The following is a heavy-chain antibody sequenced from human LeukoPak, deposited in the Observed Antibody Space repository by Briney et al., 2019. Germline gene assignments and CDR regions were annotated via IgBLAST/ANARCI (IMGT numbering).Heavy chain of an antibody. J-gene: IGHJ6*03. D-gene: IGHD2-2*01. V-gene: IGHV3-23*01. CDR2: ISGSGGST. CDR1: GFTFSSYA. Sequence: PGGSLRLSCAASGFTFSSYAMSWVRQAPGKGLEWVPAISGSGGSTYYADSVKGRFTISRDNSKNTLYLQMNSLRAEDTAVYYCAKDPYCSSTSCYGPQYYYYYYMDVWGKGTTVTVSS. CDR3: AKDPYCSSTSCYGPQYYYYYYMDV.